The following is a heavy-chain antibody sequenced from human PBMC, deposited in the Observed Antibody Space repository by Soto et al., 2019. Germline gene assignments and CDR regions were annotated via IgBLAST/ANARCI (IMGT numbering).Heavy chain of an antibody. CDR3: ARDAIAVAAGGFDP. CDR1: GFTFSSYA. Sequence: GGSLRLSCAAFGFTFSSYAMHWVRQAPGKGLEWVAVISYDGSNKYYADSVKGRFTISRDNSKNTLYLQMNSLRAEDTAVYYCARDAIAVAAGGFDPWGQGTLVTV. V-gene: IGHV3-30-3*01. D-gene: IGHD6-19*01. J-gene: IGHJ5*02. CDR2: ISYDGSNK.